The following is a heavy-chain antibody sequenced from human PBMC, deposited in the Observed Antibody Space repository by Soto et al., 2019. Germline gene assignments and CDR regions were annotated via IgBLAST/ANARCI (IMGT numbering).Heavy chain of an antibody. Sequence: QVQLQQWGAGLLKPSETLSLTCAVYGGSFSGYFWSWIRQPPGKGLEWIAELNDSGSTNYHPSLTTRGTRSVYTSKNQFSLKLSSVTAADTAVYYCVREAGTGYNYGYGDYWGQGPLVTVSS. CDR2: LNDSGST. CDR1: GGSFSGYF. J-gene: IGHJ4*02. CDR3: VREAGTGYNYGYGDY. D-gene: IGHD5-18*01. V-gene: IGHV4-34*01.